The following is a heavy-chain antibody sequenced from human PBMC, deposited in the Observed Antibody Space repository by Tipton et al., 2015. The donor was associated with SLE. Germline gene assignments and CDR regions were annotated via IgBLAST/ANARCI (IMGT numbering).Heavy chain of an antibody. CDR2: ISYGGGT. V-gene: IGHV4-59*12. CDR3: AREYQNWFDP. Sequence: TLSLTCSVSGGSISSNYWIWIRQPPGKGLEWIGYISYGGGTNYNPSLKNRVSLSVDTSKNQVSLKLSSVTAADTAVYFCAREYQNWFDPWGQGTLVTVSS. J-gene: IGHJ5*02. CDR1: GGSISSNY. D-gene: IGHD2-2*01.